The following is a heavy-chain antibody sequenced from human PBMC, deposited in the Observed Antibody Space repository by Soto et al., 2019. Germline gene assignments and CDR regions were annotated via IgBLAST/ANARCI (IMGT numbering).Heavy chain of an antibody. D-gene: IGHD6-13*01. Sequence: ASVKVSCKASGYTFTSYGISWVRQAPGQGLEWMGWISAYNGNTNYAQKLQGRVTMTTDTSTSTAYMELRSLRSDDTAVYYCARDWSPYSSIGSWFDPWGQGTLVTVSS. CDR1: GYTFTSYG. V-gene: IGHV1-18*01. CDR2: ISAYNGNT. CDR3: ARDWSPYSSIGSWFDP. J-gene: IGHJ5*02.